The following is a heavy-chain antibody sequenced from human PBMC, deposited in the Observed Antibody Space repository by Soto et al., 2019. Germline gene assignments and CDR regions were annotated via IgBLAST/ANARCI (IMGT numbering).Heavy chain of an antibody. D-gene: IGHD6-19*01. CDR3: ALADQWLVPVDY. CDR2: ISAYNGNT. J-gene: IGHJ4*02. CDR1: GFTYSTSA. Sequence: ASVKVSCKASGFTYSTSAVRWMRPARGQRLEWIGWISAYNGNTNYAQNLQGRVTITTDTSTSTAYMELRSLRSDDTAVYYCALADQWLVPVDYWGQGTLVTVSS. V-gene: IGHV1-18*01.